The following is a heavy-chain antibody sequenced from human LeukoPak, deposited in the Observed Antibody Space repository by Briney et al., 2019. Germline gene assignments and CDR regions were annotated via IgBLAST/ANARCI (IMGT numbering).Heavy chain of an antibody. D-gene: IGHD6-19*01. V-gene: IGHV4-38-2*02. J-gene: IGHJ5*02. CDR3: AREEQWLGNWFDP. Sequence: SETLSLTCTVSGYSISSGYYWGWIRQPPGKGLEWIGSIYHSGSTYYNPSLKSRVTISVDTSKNQFSLKLSSVTAADTAVYYCAREEQWLGNWFDPWGQGTLVTISS. CDR2: IYHSGST. CDR1: GYSISSGYY.